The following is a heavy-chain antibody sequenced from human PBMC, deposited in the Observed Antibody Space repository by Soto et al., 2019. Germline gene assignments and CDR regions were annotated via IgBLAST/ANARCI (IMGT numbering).Heavy chain of an antibody. V-gene: IGHV3-30*18. Sequence: QVQLVESGGGVVQPGRSLRLSCAASGFSFSSYGMHWVRQAPGKGLEWVAVISYDGSNKYYADSVKGRFTISRDNSKNTLYLQMNSLRAEETAVYYCAKETYSGPLDYWGQGTLVTVSS. CDR1: GFSFSSYG. D-gene: IGHD2-15*01. CDR2: ISYDGSNK. J-gene: IGHJ4*02. CDR3: AKETYSGPLDY.